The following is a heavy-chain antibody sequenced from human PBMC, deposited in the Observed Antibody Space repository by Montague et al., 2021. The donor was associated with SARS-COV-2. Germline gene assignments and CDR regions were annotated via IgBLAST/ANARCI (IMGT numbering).Heavy chain of an antibody. CDR3: TRLSYYGSGSYPFDS. Sequence: QSVAEVKTPGESLKISCKGSGYSFTSYWVGWVRQMPGKGLEWMGIIYPDDSDTRYSPSFQGQVTISADKSISTAYLQWSSLKASDTAMYYCTRLSYYGSGSYPFDSWGQGTLVTVSS. CDR1: GYSFTSYW. J-gene: IGHJ4*02. CDR2: IYPDDSDT. V-gene: IGHV5-51*01. D-gene: IGHD3-10*01.